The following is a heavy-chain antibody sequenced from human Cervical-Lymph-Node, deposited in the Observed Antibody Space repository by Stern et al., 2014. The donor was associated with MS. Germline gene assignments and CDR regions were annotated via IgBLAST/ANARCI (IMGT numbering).Heavy chain of an antibody. Sequence: EVQLVESGGGLVQPGGSLRLSCSASGFTFSNYAMHWVRQAPGKGLEYVSVISNNGGTTSYADSVKDRFVISRDNSKNTLYLQVNTLGTEDTAVYYCVKAGGTRITGNRGFDSWGQGTLVTVSS. D-gene: IGHD1-14*01. CDR3: VKAGGTRITGNRGFDS. V-gene: IGHV3-64D*06. CDR1: GFTFSNYA. CDR2: ISNNGGTT. J-gene: IGHJ4*02.